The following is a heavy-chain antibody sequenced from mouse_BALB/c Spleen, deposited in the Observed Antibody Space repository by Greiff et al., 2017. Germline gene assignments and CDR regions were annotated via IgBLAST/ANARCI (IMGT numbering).Heavy chain of an antibody. J-gene: IGHJ4*01. V-gene: IGHV1-69*01. CDR2: IDTSDSYT. CDR1: GYTFTDYW. CDR3: ARCGSPYAMDY. Sequence: QVQLQQPGAELVMPGASVKMSCTASGYTFTDYWMPWVKQRPGQGLEWIGTIDTSDSYTSYNQKFKGKATLAVDETSSTVYMQLSSLTSEDSAVYYCARCGSPYAMDYWGQGTSVTVSS.